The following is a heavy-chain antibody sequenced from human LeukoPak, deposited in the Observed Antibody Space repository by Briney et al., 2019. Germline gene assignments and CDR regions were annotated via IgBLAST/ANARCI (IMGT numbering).Heavy chain of an antibody. V-gene: IGHV3-23*01. D-gene: IGHD3-10*01. CDR1: GFTFSTYP. CDR2: MRGSGSST. Sequence: GGSLRLSCAASGFTFSTYPMSWVRQSPGKGLEWVSSMRGSGSSTYYEDSVKGRFTISRDNSKNTLYLQMNSLRADDTAVYYCAKDRGGSARYYTNFDYWGQGTLVTVSS. J-gene: IGHJ4*02. CDR3: AKDRGGSARYYTNFDY.